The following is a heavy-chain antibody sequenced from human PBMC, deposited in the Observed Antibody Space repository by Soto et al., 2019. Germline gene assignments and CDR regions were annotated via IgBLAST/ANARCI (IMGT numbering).Heavy chain of an antibody. CDR3: AKAMYSSSWYSYGMDV. V-gene: IGHV3-30*18. D-gene: IGHD6-13*01. CDR1: GFTFSSYG. J-gene: IGHJ6*02. CDR2: ISHDGSNK. Sequence: QVQLVESGGGVVQPGRSLRLSCAASGFTFSSYGMHWVRQAPGKGLEWVAVISHDGSNKYYADSVKGRFTISRDNSKNTLYLQMNSLRAEDTAVYYCAKAMYSSSWYSYGMDVWGQGTTVTVSS.